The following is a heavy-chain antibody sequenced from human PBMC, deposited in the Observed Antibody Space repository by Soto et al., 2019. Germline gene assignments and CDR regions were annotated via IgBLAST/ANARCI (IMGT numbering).Heavy chain of an antibody. J-gene: IGHJ6*02. Sequence: EVQLLESGGGLVQPGGSLRLSCAASGFTFSSYAMSWVRQAPGKGLEWVSAISGSGGSTYYADSVKGRFTISRDNSKNALYLQMNSLRAEDPAVYYCAKGMLGRGCSYGYVEGSGSGDVWGQVTKVTASS. D-gene: IGHD5-18*01. CDR2: ISGSGGST. V-gene: IGHV3-23*01. CDR3: AKGMLGRGCSYGYVEGSGSGDV. CDR1: GFTFSSYA.